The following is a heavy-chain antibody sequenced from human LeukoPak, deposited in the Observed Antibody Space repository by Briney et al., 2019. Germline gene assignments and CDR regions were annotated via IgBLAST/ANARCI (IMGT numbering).Heavy chain of an antibody. D-gene: IGHD6-19*01. V-gene: IGHV4-61*05. Sequence: SETLSLTCTVSGGSISGSSYYWGWIRQPPGKGLEWIGHIYYDGSTNYNPSLKSRVTISVDTSKNQFSLNLSSVTAADTAVYYCARGAVAGKMSWFDPWGQGTLVTVSS. CDR3: ARGAVAGKMSWFDP. CDR2: IYYDGST. J-gene: IGHJ5*02. CDR1: GGSISGSSYY.